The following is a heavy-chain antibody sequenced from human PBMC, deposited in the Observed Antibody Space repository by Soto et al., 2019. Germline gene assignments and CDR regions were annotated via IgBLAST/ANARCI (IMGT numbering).Heavy chain of an antibody. Sequence: QVQLVESGGGVVQPGRSLRLSCAASGFTFSTYGMHWVRQAPGKGLEWLAVISNNGINKDYADSVKCRFTISRDNSKDTLFLQMNSLRGEDTAIYYCARVIRADSTSSNFYYYSGLDVWGQGTTVTVSS. CDR1: GFTFSTYG. J-gene: IGHJ6*02. D-gene: IGHD6-6*01. CDR2: ISNNGINK. V-gene: IGHV3-30*03. CDR3: ARVIRADSTSSNFYYYSGLDV.